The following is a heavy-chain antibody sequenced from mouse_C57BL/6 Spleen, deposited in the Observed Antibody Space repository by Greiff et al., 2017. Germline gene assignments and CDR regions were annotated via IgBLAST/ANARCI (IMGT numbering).Heavy chain of an antibody. D-gene: IGHD1-1*01. CDR2: IDPSDSYT. Sequence: QVQLQQPGAELVMPGASVKLSCKASGYTFTSHCMHWVKQRPGQGLEWIGEIDPSDSYTNYNQKFKGKATLTVVKSSSTAYMQLSSLTSEDSAVYFCARRVDYYGCSYGYWGPGPTLTFS. V-gene: IGHV1-69*01. CDR3: ARRVDYYGCSYGY. CDR1: GYTFTSHC. J-gene: IGHJ2*01.